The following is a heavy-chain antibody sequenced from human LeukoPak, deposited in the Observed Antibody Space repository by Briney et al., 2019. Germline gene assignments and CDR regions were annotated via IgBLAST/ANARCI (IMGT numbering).Heavy chain of an antibody. CDR3: ARDPRSGLGAFDI. J-gene: IGHJ3*02. CDR2: IIPILGIA. V-gene: IGHV1-69*04. CDR1: GGTFSSYT. Sequence: SVKVSCKASGGTFSSYTISWVRQAPGQGLEWMGRIIPILGIANYAQKFQGRVTITADKSASTAYMELSSLRSEDTAVYYCARDPRSGLGAFDIWGQGTMVTVSS. D-gene: IGHD3-10*01.